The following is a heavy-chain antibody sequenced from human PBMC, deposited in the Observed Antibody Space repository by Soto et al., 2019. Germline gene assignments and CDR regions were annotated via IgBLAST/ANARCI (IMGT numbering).Heavy chain of an antibody. J-gene: IGHJ3*02. CDR2: IIPIFGTA. CDR3: ARDGSVYDILTGYAPAFDI. V-gene: IGHV1-69*01. Sequence: QVQLVQSGAEVKKPGSSVKVSCKASGGTFSSYAISWVRQAPGQGLEWMGGIIPIFGTANYAQKFQGRVTITADESTSTAYMELSSLRSEDTAVYYCARDGSVYDILTGYAPAFDIWGQGTMVTVSS. D-gene: IGHD3-9*01. CDR1: GGTFSSYA.